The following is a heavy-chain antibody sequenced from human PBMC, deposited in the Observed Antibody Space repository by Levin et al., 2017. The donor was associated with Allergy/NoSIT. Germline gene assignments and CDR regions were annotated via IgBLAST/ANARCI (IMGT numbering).Heavy chain of an antibody. CDR1: SGSISNYH. V-gene: IGHV4-59*08. CDR2: ISNSGDT. J-gene: IGHJ4*02. CDR3: ARHVYIDGSPFDH. Sequence: PSETLSLTCSVSSGSISNYHWSWIRQSPAEGLEWIGHISNSGDTNYNPSLTSRVTISLDTSKSQISLRLSTVTAADTAVYYCARHVYIDGSPFDHWGQGTLVAVSS. D-gene: IGHD3-10*01.